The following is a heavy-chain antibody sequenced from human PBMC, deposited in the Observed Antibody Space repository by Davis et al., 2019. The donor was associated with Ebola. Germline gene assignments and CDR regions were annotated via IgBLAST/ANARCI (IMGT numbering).Heavy chain of an antibody. Sequence: SETLSPTCTVSGGSISSYYWSWIRQPPGKGLEWIGYIHYSGSTNYNPSLKSRVTISVDTSKNQFSLKLSSVTAADTAVYYCASFGYSYGSIDYWGQGTLVTVSS. CDR1: GGSISSYY. V-gene: IGHV4-59*01. J-gene: IGHJ4*02. D-gene: IGHD5-18*01. CDR3: ASFGYSYGSIDY. CDR2: IHYSGST.